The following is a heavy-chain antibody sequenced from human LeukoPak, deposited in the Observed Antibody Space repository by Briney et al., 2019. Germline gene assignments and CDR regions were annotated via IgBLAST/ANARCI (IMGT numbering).Heavy chain of an antibody. V-gene: IGHV4-34*01. Sequence: GSLRLSCAASGFTFRIYAMSWVRQPPGKGLEWIGEINHSGSTNYNPSLKSRVTISVDTSKNQFSLKLSSVTAADTAVYYCARRLYDSSGYSAESDAFDIWGQGTMVTVSS. D-gene: IGHD3-22*01. CDR3: ARRLYDSSGYSAESDAFDI. CDR1: GFTFRIYA. J-gene: IGHJ3*02. CDR2: INHSGST.